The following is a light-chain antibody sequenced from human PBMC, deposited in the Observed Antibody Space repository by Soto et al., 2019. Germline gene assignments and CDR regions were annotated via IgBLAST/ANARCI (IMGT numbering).Light chain of an antibody. J-gene: IGLJ3*02. Sequence: QSALTQPPSASGTPGQRVTISCSGSRASIGSNTVTWYQHLPGAAPKLLVYNNNQRPSGVPDRFSGSKSDTSASLAISGLQFEDEAVYYCAVWDDSLSGPVFGGGTKLTVL. CDR3: AVWDDSLSGPV. CDR1: RASIGSNT. V-gene: IGLV1-44*01. CDR2: NNN.